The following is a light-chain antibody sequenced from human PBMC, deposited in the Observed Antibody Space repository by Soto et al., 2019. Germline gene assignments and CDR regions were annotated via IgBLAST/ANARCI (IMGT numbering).Light chain of an antibody. CDR1: SSNIGAGYA. V-gene: IGLV1-40*01. CDR2: DNN. Sequence: QSVLTQPPSVSGAPGQRITISCTGSSSNIGAGYAVHWYQHLPGTAPKLLIFDNNNRPSGVPDRFSGSKSGTSASLAITGLHAEDEADYSCQSLASCLRFVVFGGGTQLTV. CDR3: QSLASCLRFVV. J-gene: IGLJ2*01.